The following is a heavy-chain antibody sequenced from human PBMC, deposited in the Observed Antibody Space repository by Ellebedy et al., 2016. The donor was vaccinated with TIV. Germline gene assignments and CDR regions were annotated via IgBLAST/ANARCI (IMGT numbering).Heavy chain of an antibody. CDR2: ISTSSSTI. CDR1: GFTFSNAW. CDR3: ARDRSDGFDV. Sequence: GESLKISCAASGFTFSNAWMSWVRQAPGKGLEWLSYISTSSSTIYYSDSVRGRFTISRDDAENSLFLQMNTLRAEDTAIYYCARDRSDGFDVWGQGTLVAVSS. J-gene: IGHJ3*01. V-gene: IGHV3-48*01.